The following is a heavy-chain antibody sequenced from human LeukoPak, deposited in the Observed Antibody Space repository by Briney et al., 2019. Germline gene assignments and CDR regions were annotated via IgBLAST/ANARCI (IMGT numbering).Heavy chain of an antibody. Sequence: GGSLRLSCAASGFSFSSYAMSWVRQAPGKGLEWVSATTGSGSSTFYADAVKGRFTISKDNSKNTLYLQMDSLRAEDTAVYYCAKRVSGWYLVDYWGQGALVTVSS. CDR1: GFSFSSYA. D-gene: IGHD6-19*01. V-gene: IGHV3-23*01. CDR2: TTGSGSST. CDR3: AKRVSGWYLVDY. J-gene: IGHJ4*02.